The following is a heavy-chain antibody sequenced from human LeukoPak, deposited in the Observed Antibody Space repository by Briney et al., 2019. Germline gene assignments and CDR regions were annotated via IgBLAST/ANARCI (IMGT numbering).Heavy chain of an antibody. Sequence: PSETLSLTCAVSGGSISSGGYYWSWIRQPPGKGLEWIGYIYYSGSTNYNPSLKSRVTISVDTSKNQFSLKLSSVTAADTAVYYCARFSYSSSFSDYWGQGTLVTVSS. CDR3: ARFSYSSSFSDY. CDR2: IYYSGST. V-gene: IGHV4-61*08. J-gene: IGHJ4*02. D-gene: IGHD6-13*01. CDR1: GGSISSGGYY.